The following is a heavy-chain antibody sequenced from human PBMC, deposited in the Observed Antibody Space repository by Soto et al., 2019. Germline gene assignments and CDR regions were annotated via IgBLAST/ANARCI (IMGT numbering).Heavy chain of an antibody. CDR1: GGTLNSYT. Sequence: QVQLVQSGAEVKKPGSSVRVSSKASGGTLNSYTISWVRQAPGQGLAGMGGIIPVFGTTDYAQKFQGRVTITADQSTGTAYLDLFSLRSEDTAIYYCSISNSYGRGDFWGQGTLVTVSS. D-gene: IGHD4-17*01. CDR3: SISNSYGRGDF. V-gene: IGHV1-69*01. CDR2: IIPVFGTT. J-gene: IGHJ4*02.